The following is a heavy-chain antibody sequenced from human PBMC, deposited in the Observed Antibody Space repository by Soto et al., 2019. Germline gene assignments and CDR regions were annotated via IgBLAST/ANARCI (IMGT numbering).Heavy chain of an antibody. D-gene: IGHD3-3*01. CDR1: GFTFSMYA. Sequence: GGSLRLSCAGSGFTFSMYAMSWVRQAPGNGLEWVSAISGRGGHTYYADSVKGRFTISRDNSENTLYLQLNSLRAEDTAVYYCAKGVTIFVGSGYYYYMDVWGKGTTVTVSS. V-gene: IGHV3-23*01. CDR3: AKGVTIFVGSGYYYYMDV. CDR2: ISGRGGHT. J-gene: IGHJ6*03.